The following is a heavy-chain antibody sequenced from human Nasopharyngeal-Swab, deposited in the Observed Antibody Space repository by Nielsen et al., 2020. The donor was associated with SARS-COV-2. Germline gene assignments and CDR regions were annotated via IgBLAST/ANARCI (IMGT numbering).Heavy chain of an antibody. Sequence: GESLKISCAASGFTFSDYYMSWIRQAPGKGLEWVSYISSSGSTIHYADSVKGRFTISRDNAKNSLYLQMNSLRAEDTAVYYCARNPTTCSTSCYFYYYMDVWGKGTTVTVSS. CDR1: GFTFSDYY. CDR3: ARNPTTCSTSCYFYYYMDV. D-gene: IGHD2-2*01. V-gene: IGHV3-11*04. J-gene: IGHJ6*03. CDR2: ISSSGSTI.